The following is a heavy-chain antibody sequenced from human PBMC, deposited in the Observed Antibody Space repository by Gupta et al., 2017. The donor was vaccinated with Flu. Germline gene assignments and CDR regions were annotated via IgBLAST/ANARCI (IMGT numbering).Heavy chain of an antibody. D-gene: IGHD3-3*01. CDR2: IYANGST. V-gene: IGHV4-61*02. CDR3: ARSDGHWDFWSGYYTDY. Sequence: QVQSPESGPRLVKSLQTLSLTCTVSGGSMSSGSKYWSWIWQPAGKGLEWIGRIYANGSTKYNPSLNSRVAITVDTFKNQFSLNLRSAVAADTAVYYCARSDGHWDFWSGYYTDYWGRGTLVTVSS. J-gene: IGHJ4*02. CDR1: GGSMSSGSKY.